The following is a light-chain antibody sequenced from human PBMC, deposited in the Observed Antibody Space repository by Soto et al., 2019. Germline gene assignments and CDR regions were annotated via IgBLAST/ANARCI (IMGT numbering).Light chain of an antibody. CDR1: SSNIGSNT. CDR2: SNS. J-gene: IGLJ2*01. CDR3: AAWDDSLNGVV. V-gene: IGLV1-44*01. Sequence: QSVLTQPPSASGTPGQRVTISCSGSSSNIGSNTVNWYQQLPGTTPKLLLYSNSQRPSGVPARFSGSKSGTSASLAISGLQSEDEADYYCAAWDDSLNGVVFGGGTKLTVL.